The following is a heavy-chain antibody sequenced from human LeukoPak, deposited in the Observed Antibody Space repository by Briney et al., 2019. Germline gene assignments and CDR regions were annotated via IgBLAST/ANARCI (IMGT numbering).Heavy chain of an antibody. V-gene: IGHV3-7*01. D-gene: IGHD2-15*01. J-gene: IGHJ4*02. CDR2: IKQDGSEK. Sequence: GGSLRLSCAASGFTFSSYWMSWVRQAPGKGLEWVANIKQDGSEKYYVDSVKGRFTISRDNAKNSLHLQMNSLRAEDTAVYYCAALGYCSGGSCYASFDYWGQGTLVTVSS. CDR1: GFTFSSYW. CDR3: AALGYCSGGSCYASFDY.